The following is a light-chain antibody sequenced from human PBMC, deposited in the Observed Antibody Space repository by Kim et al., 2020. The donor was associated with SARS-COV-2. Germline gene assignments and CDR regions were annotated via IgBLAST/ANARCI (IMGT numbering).Light chain of an antibody. V-gene: IGKV3-15*01. Sequence: EIVMTQSPDIVSVSPGERATLSCRASQSVGSNLAWYQQKPGQAPRLLIYGASTRATGIPARFSGSGSGTDFTLTVSSLQSEDFAVYYCQQHHDWPPITFGQGTRLEIK. CDR2: GAS. J-gene: IGKJ5*01. CDR1: QSVGSN. CDR3: QQHHDWPPIT.